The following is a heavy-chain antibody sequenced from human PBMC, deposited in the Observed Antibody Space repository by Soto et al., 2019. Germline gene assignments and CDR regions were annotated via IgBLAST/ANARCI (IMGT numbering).Heavy chain of an antibody. CDR3: ARGGHIVVVTAIPE. Sequence: QVQLVESGGGVVQPGRSLRLSCAASGFTFSSYAMHWVRQAPGKGLEWVAVISYDGSNKYYADSVKGRFTISRDNSKNTLYLQMNSLRAEDTCVYYCARGGHIVVVTAIPEWGQGTLVTVSS. CDR2: ISYDGSNK. CDR1: GFTFSSYA. V-gene: IGHV3-30-3*01. J-gene: IGHJ4*02. D-gene: IGHD2-21*02.